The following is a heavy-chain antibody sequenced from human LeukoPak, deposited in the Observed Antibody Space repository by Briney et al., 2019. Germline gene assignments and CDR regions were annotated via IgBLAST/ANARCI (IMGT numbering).Heavy chain of an antibody. CDR2: INGDGTMA. CDR3: ARHRSSWLIDY. D-gene: IGHD6-6*01. V-gene: IGHV3-74*01. Sequence: GGSLRLSCAGPEFTFNVYWMHWVRQAPGKGLVWVSRINGDGTMADYADSVRGRFTISRDNSKNTLYLQMNSLRAEDTAVYYCARHRSSWLIDYWGQGTLVTVSS. J-gene: IGHJ4*02. CDR1: EFTFNVYW.